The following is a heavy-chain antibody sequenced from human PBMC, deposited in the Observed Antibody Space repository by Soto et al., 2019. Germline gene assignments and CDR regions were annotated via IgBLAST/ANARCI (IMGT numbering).Heavy chain of an antibody. D-gene: IGHD2-2*01. CDR3: ARDVAVVPAATEGWFDP. CDR1: GYTFTSYG. CDR2: ISAYNGNT. J-gene: IGHJ5*02. Sequence: QVQLVQSGAEVKKPGASVKVSCKASGYTFTSYGISWVRQAPGQGLEWMGWISAYNGNTNYAQKLQGRVTMTTDTSTSTAYMELRSLRSDDTAVYYCARDVAVVPAATEGWFDPWGQGTLVTVSS. V-gene: IGHV1-18*01.